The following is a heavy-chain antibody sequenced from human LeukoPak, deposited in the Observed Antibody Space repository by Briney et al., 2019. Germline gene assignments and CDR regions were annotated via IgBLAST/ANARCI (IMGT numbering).Heavy chain of an antibody. CDR1: GFTFSSYA. CDR2: ISGSGGST. D-gene: IGHD3-10*01. Sequence: GGSLRLSCAASGFTFSSYAMSWVRQAPGKGLEWVSAISGSGGSTYYADSVKGRFTISRDNAKNTLYLQMNSLRAEDTAVYYCAKESGYYGSGSSDYWGQGTLVTVSS. V-gene: IGHV3-23*01. CDR3: AKESGYYGSGSSDY. J-gene: IGHJ4*02.